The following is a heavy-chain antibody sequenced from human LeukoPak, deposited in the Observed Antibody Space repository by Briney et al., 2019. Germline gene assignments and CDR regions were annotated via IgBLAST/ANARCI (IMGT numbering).Heavy chain of an antibody. CDR3: ATPLDPGATSLTDY. D-gene: IGHD1-26*01. CDR1: GYTLTELS. J-gene: IGHJ4*02. CDR2: FDPEDGET. Sequence: ASVKVSCKVSGYTLTELSLHWVRQAPGKGLEWMGGFDPEDGETIYAQKFQGRVTMTEDTSTDTAYMELSSLRSEDTAVYYCATPLDPGATSLTDYWGQGTLVTVSS. V-gene: IGHV1-24*01.